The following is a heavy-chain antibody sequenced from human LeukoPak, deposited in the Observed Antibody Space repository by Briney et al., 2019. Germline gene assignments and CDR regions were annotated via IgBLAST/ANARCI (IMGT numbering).Heavy chain of an antibody. CDR2: IFYTGST. Sequence: SETLSLTCIVSGGSISGSSYYWGWIRQPPGKGLEWIGSIFYTGSTYYNPSLKSRVTISVDTSKNQFSLKLRSVTAADTAVYYCVTDYGNPVDYWAREPWSPCPQ. CDR3: VTDYGNPVDY. J-gene: IGHJ4*02. V-gene: IGHV4-39*07. D-gene: IGHD3-10*01. CDR1: GGSISGSSYY.